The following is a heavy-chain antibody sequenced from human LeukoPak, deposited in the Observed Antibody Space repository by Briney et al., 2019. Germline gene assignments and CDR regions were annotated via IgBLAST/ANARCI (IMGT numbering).Heavy chain of an antibody. Sequence: SETLSLTCTVSGGSISSYYWSWIRQPPGKGLEWIGYIYYSGSTNYNPSLKSRVTISVDTSKNQFSLKLSSVTAADTAAYYCARDHVAAAATEAFDIWGQGTMVTVSS. CDR1: GGSISSYY. D-gene: IGHD6-13*01. V-gene: IGHV4-59*01. J-gene: IGHJ3*02. CDR3: ARDHVAAAATEAFDI. CDR2: IYYSGST.